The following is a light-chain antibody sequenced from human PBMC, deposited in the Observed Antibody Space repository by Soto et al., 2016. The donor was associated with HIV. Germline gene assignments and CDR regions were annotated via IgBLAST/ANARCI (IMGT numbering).Light chain of an antibody. CDR2: QNT. V-gene: IGLV3-1*01. CDR3: QTWDSSTVV. CDR1: KLGDKY. J-gene: IGLJ2*01. Sequence: SYELTQPPSVSVSPGQTANITCSGNKLGDKYTYWYQQKSGQSPILVIYQNTKRPSGISERFSGSNSGNTSTLTISGTQAMDEADYYCQTWDSSTVVFGGGTKVTVL.